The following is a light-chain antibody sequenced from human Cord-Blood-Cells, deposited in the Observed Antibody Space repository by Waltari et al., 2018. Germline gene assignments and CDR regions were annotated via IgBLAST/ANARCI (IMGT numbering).Light chain of an antibody. CDR2: DVS. J-gene: IGLJ2*01. V-gene: IGLV2-14*01. CDR1: SSDVGGYNY. CDR3: SSYTSSSTVV. Sequence: QSALTQPASVSGSPGQSITISCTGTSSDVGGYNYGPWYQQHPGKAPKLMIYDVSNRPSGVSNRFSGSKSGNMASLTISGLQAEDEADYYCSSYTSSSTVVFGGGTKLTVL.